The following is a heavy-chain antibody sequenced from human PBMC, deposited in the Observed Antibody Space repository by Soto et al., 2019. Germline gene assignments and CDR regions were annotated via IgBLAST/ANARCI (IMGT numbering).Heavy chain of an antibody. CDR1: GFTFSSYG. CDR3: ARGSSAAYYYYYGMDV. CDR2: IWYDGSNK. Sequence: ESGGGVVQPGRSLRLSCAASGFTFSSYGMHWVRQAPGKGLEWVAVIWYDGSNKYYADSVKGRFTISRDNSKNTLYLQMNSLRAEDTAVYYCARGSSAAYYYYYGMDVWGQGTTVTVSS. J-gene: IGHJ6*02. D-gene: IGHD6-6*01. V-gene: IGHV3-33*01.